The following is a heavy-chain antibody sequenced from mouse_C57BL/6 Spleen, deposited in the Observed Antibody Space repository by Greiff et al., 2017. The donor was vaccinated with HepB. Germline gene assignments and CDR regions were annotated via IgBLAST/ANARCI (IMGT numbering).Heavy chain of an antibody. Sequence: EVQVVESGGGLVKPGGSLKLSCAASGFTFSSYAMSWVRQTPEKRLEWVATISDGGSYTYYPDNVKGRFTISRDNAKNNLYLQMSHLKSEDTAMYYCARGNWRTFDYWGQGTTLTVSS. J-gene: IGHJ2*01. V-gene: IGHV5-4*01. CDR2: ISDGGSYT. D-gene: IGHD4-1*01. CDR1: GFTFSSYA. CDR3: ARGNWRTFDY.